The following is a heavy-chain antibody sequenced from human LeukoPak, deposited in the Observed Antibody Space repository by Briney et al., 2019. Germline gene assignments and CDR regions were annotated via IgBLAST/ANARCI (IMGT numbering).Heavy chain of an antibody. J-gene: IGHJ6*02. CDR1: GGSISSYY. V-gene: IGHV4-59*12. CDR2: IYYSGST. D-gene: IGHD1-7*01. CDR3: ARDDGTGTTPFPTMDV. Sequence: SETLSLTCTVSGGSISSYYWSWIRQPPGKGLEWIGYIYYSGSTNYNPSLKSRVTISVDTSKNQFSLKLSSVTAADTAVYYCARDDGTGTTPFPTMDVWGQGTTVTVSS.